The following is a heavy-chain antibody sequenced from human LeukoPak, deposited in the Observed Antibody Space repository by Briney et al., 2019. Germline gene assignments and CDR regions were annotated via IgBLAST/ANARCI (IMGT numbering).Heavy chain of an antibody. CDR3: ARHSPRRIAVAGTTWWFDP. CDR1: GGSISSYY. CDR2: IYTSGST. J-gene: IGHJ5*01. V-gene: IGHV4-4*07. D-gene: IGHD6-19*01. Sequence: PSETLSLTCTVSGGSISSYYWSWIRQPAGKGLEWIGRIYTSGSTNYNPSLKSRVTISVDRSKNQFSLKLISVTAADTAVYYCARHSPRRIAVAGTTWWFDPWGQGTLVTVSS.